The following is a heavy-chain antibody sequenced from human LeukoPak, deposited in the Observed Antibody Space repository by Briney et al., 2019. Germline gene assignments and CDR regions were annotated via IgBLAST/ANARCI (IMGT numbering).Heavy chain of an antibody. J-gene: IGHJ4*02. D-gene: IGHD3-10*01. CDR3: AKDGSGG. V-gene: IGHV3-23*01. Sequence: GGSLRLSCAASGFTFSSYAMTWVRQAPGKGLEWVSTMSGSGGSAYYADSMKGRFTISRDNSKNTLYLQMNSLRAEDTAMYHCAKDGSGGWGQGTLVTVSS. CDR2: MSGSGGSA. CDR1: GFTFSSYA.